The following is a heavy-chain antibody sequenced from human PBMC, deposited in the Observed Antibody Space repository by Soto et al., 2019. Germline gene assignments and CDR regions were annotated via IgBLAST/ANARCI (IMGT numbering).Heavy chain of an antibody. CDR2: IIPIFGTA. CDR1: GGTFSSYA. Sequence: SVKVSCKASGGTFSSYAISWVRQAPGQGLEWMGGIIPIFGTANYAQKFQGRVTITADESTSTAYMELSSLRSEDTAVYYCARDPEPYYDSSGSLAYFDYWGQGTLLTVSS. J-gene: IGHJ4*02. V-gene: IGHV1-69*13. D-gene: IGHD3-22*01. CDR3: ARDPEPYYDSSGSLAYFDY.